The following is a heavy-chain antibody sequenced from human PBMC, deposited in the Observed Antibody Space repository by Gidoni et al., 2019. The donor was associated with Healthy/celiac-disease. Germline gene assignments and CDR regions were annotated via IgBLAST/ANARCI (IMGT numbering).Heavy chain of an antibody. Sequence: EVQLVASGGGLVKPGGSLRLSCVASGFTFSSYSLNWVRQAPGTGLEWVSSISSSSSYIYYADSGKGRFTISRDNAKNSLYLQMNSLRAEDTAVYYCARDLSYYDSSGYGDAFDIWGQGTMVTVSS. V-gene: IGHV3-21*01. CDR2: ISSSSSYI. D-gene: IGHD3-22*01. CDR1: GFTFSSYS. J-gene: IGHJ3*02. CDR3: ARDLSYYDSSGYGDAFDI.